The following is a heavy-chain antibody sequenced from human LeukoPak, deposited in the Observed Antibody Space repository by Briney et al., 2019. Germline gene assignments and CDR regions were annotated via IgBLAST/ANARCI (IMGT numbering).Heavy chain of an antibody. CDR3: ARVLSNAYIYYYMDV. CDR2: IIPIFGTA. D-gene: IGHD3-16*01. J-gene: IGHJ6*03. Sequence: VASVKVSCKASGGTFSSYAISWVRQAPGQGLEWMGGIIPIFGTANYAQKFQGRVTITADESTSTAYMELSSLRSEDTAVYYCARVLSNAYIYYYMDVWGKGTTVTVSS. CDR1: GGTFSSYA. V-gene: IGHV1-69*13.